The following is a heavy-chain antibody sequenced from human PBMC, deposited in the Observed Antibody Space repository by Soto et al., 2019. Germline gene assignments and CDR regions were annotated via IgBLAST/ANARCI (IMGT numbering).Heavy chain of an antibody. CDR2: INHSGST. V-gene: IGHV4-34*01. CDR3: ARGGNRWYSDH. J-gene: IGHJ5*02. CDR1: GGSFSDYY. D-gene: IGHD6-13*01. Sequence: SETLSLTCAVYGGSFSDYYWTWFRQPPGKGLEWIGEINHSGSTNYNPSLKSRITISVDTSKNQFSLKVNSVTAADTAVYYCARGGNRWYSDHWDQGILVTVSS.